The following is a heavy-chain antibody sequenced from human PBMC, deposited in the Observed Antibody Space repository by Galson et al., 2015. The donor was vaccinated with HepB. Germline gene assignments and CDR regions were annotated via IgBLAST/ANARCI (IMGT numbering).Heavy chain of an antibody. CDR2: IKEDGSEE. J-gene: IGHJ4*02. V-gene: IGHV3-7*01. CDR1: GFSFRTEW. CDR3: ARAVD. Sequence: SLRPSCAASGFSFRTEWMSWVRQAPGKGPEWVANIKEDGSEENYVDSVRGRFTISRDNAKNSMYLQMNSLRVEDTAVYYCARAVDWGQGTLVTVSS.